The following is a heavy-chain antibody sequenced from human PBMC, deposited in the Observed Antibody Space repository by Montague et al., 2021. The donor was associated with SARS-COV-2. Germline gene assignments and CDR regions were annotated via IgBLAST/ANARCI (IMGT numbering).Heavy chain of an antibody. D-gene: IGHD3-3*01. CDR1: GGSFSGYY. Sequence: SETLSLTCAVSGGSFSGYYWSWIRQPPGKGLEWIGEINYSGSTNYNPSLKSRVTISVDTSKNQFSLKLSSVTAADTAVYYCARGRRYQLPFTNFGVVMADAFDIWGQGTMVTVSS. CDR3: ARGRRYQLPFTNFGVVMADAFDI. CDR2: INYSGST. V-gene: IGHV4-34*01. J-gene: IGHJ3*02.